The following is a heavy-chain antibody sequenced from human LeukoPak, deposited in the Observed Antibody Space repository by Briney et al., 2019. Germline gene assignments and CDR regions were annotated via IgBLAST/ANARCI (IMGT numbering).Heavy chain of an antibody. CDR3: ARHLDGAPRPRLDYYGMDV. CDR1: GGSVSAYY. D-gene: IGHD6-6*01. Sequence: TSETLSLTCTVSGGSVSAYYWSWVRQPPGKGLEWIGYIYYSGGTSYNPSLKSRVTISVDTSKNQFSLNLSSVTAADTAVYYCARHLDGAPRPRLDYYGMDVWGQGTTVTVSS. V-gene: IGHV4-59*08. J-gene: IGHJ6*02. CDR2: IYYSGGT.